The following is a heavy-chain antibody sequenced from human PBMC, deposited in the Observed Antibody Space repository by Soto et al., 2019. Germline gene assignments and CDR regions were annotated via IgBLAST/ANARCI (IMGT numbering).Heavy chain of an antibody. V-gene: IGHV1-69*12. J-gene: IGHJ4*02. Sequence: QVQLVQSGAEVKKPGSSVKVSWKASGGTFNNYAISWVRQAPGQGLEWMGGIIPIFATANYAQKFQGRLTITADEYTSSAYMELSSLTSDDTAVYYCARDAFYYDGPSGIYYFDYWGQGTPVTVSS. CDR3: ARDAFYYDGPSGIYYFDY. CDR2: IIPIFATA. CDR1: GGTFNNYA. D-gene: IGHD3-22*01.